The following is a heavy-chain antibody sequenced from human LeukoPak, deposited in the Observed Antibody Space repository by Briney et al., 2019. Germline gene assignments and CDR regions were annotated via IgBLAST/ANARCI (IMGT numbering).Heavy chain of an antibody. CDR2: ISGSGGST. CDR1: GFTFSSYA. D-gene: IGHD6-13*01. V-gene: IGHV3-23*01. CDR3: AKDKGRPIAAAGTWYYFDY. Sequence: GGSLRLSCAASGFTFSSYAMSWVRQAPGKGLEWVSAISGSGGSTYYADSVKGRFTISRDNSKNTLYLQMNSLRAEDTAVYYCAKDKGRPIAAAGTWYYFDYWGQGTLVTVSP. J-gene: IGHJ4*02.